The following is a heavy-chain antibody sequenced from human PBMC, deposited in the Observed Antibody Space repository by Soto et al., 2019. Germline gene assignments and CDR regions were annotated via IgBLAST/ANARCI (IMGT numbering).Heavy chain of an antibody. D-gene: IGHD2-15*01. Sequence: PGGSLRLSCAASGFTFSSYAMSWVRQAPGKGLEWVSAISGSGGSTYYADSVKGLFTISRDNSKNTLYLQMNSLRAEDTAVYYCAKDQSQKIGYCSGGSCYSHPYYFDYWGQGTLVTVSS. J-gene: IGHJ4*02. V-gene: IGHV3-23*01. CDR2: ISGSGGST. CDR3: AKDQSQKIGYCSGGSCYSHPYYFDY. CDR1: GFTFSSYA.